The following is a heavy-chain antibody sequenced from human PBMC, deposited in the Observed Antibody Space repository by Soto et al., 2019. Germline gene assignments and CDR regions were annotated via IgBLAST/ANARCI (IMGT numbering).Heavy chain of an antibody. Sequence: ASVKVSCKASGYTFTSYGISWVRQAPGQGLEWMGWISAYNGNTNYAQKLQGRVTMTTDTSTSTAYMELRSLRSDDTAVYYCARDLARYQLLPNWFDPWRQRTLVTVSS. CDR2: ISAYNGNT. CDR3: ARDLARYQLLPNWFDP. V-gene: IGHV1-18*01. J-gene: IGHJ5*02. CDR1: GYTFTSYG. D-gene: IGHD2-2*01.